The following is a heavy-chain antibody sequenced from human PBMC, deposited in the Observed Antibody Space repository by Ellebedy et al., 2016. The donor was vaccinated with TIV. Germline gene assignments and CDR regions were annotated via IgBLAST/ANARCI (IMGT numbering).Heavy chain of an antibody. CDR2: IKPDGSAQ. D-gene: IGHD5-24*01. V-gene: IGHV3-7*01. J-gene: IGHJ4*02. Sequence: GESLKISCAASGFTFSNYWMSWVRQAPGKGLEWVRNIKPDGSAQYYVDSVKGRFTMSRDNAKNSLYLQMDSLRAEDKAVYYCARDRGNGYNYRTPFDHWGLGSLVTVSS. CDR3: ARDRGNGYNYRTPFDH. CDR1: GFTFSNYW.